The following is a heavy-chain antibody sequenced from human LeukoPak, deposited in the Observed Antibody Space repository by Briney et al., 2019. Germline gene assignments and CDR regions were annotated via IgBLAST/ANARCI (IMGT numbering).Heavy chain of an antibody. CDR3: AKAGYCSGGSCYYQTKELDFDY. V-gene: IGHV3-23*01. Sequence: PGGSLRLSCTASGFIFSTYWMSWVRQAPGKGLEWVSSISGISNRTSYADSVKGRFTISRDNSKNTLYLQMNSLRADDTAVYYCAKAGYCSGGSCYYQTKELDFDYWGQGTLVTVSS. J-gene: IGHJ4*02. D-gene: IGHD2-15*01. CDR2: ISGISNRT. CDR1: GFIFSTYW.